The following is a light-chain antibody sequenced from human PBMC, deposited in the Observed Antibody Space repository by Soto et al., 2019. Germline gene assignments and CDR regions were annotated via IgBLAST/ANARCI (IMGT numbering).Light chain of an antibody. CDR3: QQYNKWPLT. Sequence: DIVMTQSPATLSVSPGERATLSCRASQSVSSNLAWYQQKPGQAPRLLIDHASTRATGIPARFSGSGSGTEFTLTISGLQSEDFAVYYCQQYNKWPLTFGGGTKVEIK. J-gene: IGKJ4*01. CDR2: HAS. V-gene: IGKV3-15*01. CDR1: QSVSSN.